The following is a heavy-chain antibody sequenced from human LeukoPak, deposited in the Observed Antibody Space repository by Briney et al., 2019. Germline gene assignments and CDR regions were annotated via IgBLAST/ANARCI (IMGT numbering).Heavy chain of an antibody. CDR3: ATTPQYCTGGRCPESFPLDY. J-gene: IGHJ4*02. V-gene: IGHV3-48*03. CDR2: ISGSGITI. CDR1: GFTFSSYE. Sequence: PGGSLRLSCAASGFTFSSYEMSWVRQVPGKGLQWVSYISGSGITIYYADSVKGRFTISRDNAKNSLYLQMNSLTAEDTAVYYCATTPQYCTGGRCPESFPLDYWGQGTLVTVSS. D-gene: IGHD2-15*01.